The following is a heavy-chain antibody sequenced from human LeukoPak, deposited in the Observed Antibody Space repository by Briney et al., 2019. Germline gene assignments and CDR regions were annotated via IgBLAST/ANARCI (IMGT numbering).Heavy chain of an antibody. CDR2: ISGSGGST. V-gene: IGHV3-23*01. J-gene: IGHJ6*02. D-gene: IGHD3-16*01. Sequence: GGSLRLSCAASGFTFSSYAMNWVRRAPGKGLEWVSGISGSGGSTSYAASVKGRFTISRDNSKNTLYLQMNSLRAEDTAVYYCAKHMGDSEYYGLDVWGQGTTVSVSS. CDR1: GFTFSSYA. CDR3: AKHMGDSEYYGLDV.